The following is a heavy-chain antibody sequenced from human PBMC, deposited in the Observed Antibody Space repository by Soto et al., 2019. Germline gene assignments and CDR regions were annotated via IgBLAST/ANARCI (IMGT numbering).Heavy chain of an antibody. J-gene: IGHJ6*02. CDR1: GYSFTSYW. V-gene: IGHV5-10-1*01. Sequence: PGESLKISCKGSGYSFTSYWISWVRQMPGKGLEWMGRIDPSDSYTNYSPSFQGHVTISADKSISTAYLQWSSLEASDTAMYYCARPSIAAAGDYYYYYYGMDVWGQGTTVTVSS. D-gene: IGHD6-13*01. CDR2: IDPSDSYT. CDR3: ARPSIAAAGDYYYYYYGMDV.